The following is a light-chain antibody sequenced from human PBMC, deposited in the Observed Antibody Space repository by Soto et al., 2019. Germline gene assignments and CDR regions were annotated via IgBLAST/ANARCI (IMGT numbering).Light chain of an antibody. J-gene: IGLJ1*01. CDR1: SSDVGNYIY. CDR3: TSYTSSSTYV. Sequence: QSVLTQPASVSGSPGQSITISCTGTSSDVGNYIYVFWFQQHPGTAPKLSISEVRHRPSGVSSRFSGSKSGNTASLTISGLQAEDEAHYYCTSYTSSSTYVFGTGTKVTAL. V-gene: IGLV2-14*01. CDR2: EVR.